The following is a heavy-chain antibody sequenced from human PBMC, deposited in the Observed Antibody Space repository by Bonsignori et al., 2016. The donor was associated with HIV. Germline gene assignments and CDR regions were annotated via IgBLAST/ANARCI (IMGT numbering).Heavy chain of an antibody. Sequence: QVQLQESGPGLVEPSETLSLTCTVSGSSIATDYYWAWVRQTPGKGLEWIGSVYQSGTTYINPSLKGRATISVDTSNNKFSLRMTSVTVEDAAVYYCARDFKLHWGTPPWYFDLWGRGTLVIVSS. V-gene: IGHV4-38-2*02. D-gene: IGHD3-16*01. CDR1: GSSIATDYY. J-gene: IGHJ2*01. CDR2: VYQSGTT. CDR3: ARDFKLHWGTPPWYFDL.